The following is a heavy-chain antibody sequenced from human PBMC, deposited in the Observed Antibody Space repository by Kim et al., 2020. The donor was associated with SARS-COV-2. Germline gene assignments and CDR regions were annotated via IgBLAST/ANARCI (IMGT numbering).Heavy chain of an antibody. D-gene: IGHD3-10*01. Sequence: SVKVSCKASGDTFSSYAISWVRQATGQGLEWMGGMNPIIGTANYAQKFQGRVTITADESTSTAYMELSSLRSEDTAVYYCAREEGITIVRGVIVKTTNDNGMGVWGQGTTVTVSS. V-gene: IGHV1-69*13. J-gene: IGHJ6*01. CDR3: AREEGITIVRGVIVKTTNDNGMGV. CDR2: MNPIIGTA. CDR1: GDTFSSYA.